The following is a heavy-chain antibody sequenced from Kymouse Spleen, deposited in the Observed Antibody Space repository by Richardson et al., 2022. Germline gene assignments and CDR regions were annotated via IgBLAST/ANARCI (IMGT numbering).Heavy chain of an antibody. CDR1: GGSISSSSYY. J-gene: IGHJ5*02. V-gene: IGHV4-39*01. Sequence: QLQLQESGPGLVKPSETLSLTCTVSGGSISSSSYYWGWIRQPPGKGLEWIGSIYYSGSTYYNPSLKSRVTISVDTSKNQFSLKLSSVTAADTAVYYCASRGYSINWFDPWGQGTLVTVSS. CDR2: IYYSGST. CDR3: ASRGYSINWFDP. D-gene: IGHD5-18,IGHD5-18*01.